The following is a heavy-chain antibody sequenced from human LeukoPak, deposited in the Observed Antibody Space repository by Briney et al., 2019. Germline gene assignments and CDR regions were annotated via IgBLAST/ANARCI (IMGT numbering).Heavy chain of an antibody. V-gene: IGHV3-30*02. Sequence: GGSLRLSCAASNFMFSNYDMNWARQAPGKGLEWVAFIRYDGSYKNSAESVQGRFTISRDNSKNTLYLQMNSLRAEDTAVYYCARDGSETYDILTGYTPDWYFDLWGRGTLVTVSS. D-gene: IGHD3-9*01. CDR2: IRYDGSYK. J-gene: IGHJ2*01. CDR1: NFMFSNYD. CDR3: ARDGSETYDILTGYTPDWYFDL.